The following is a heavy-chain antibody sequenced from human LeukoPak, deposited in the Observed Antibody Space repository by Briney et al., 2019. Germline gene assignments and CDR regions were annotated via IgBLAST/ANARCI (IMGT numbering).Heavy chain of an antibody. Sequence: PGGSLRLSCAASGFTFSGYEMNWVRQAPGKGLEWVSSISSRGSTIYFADSVKGRFTISRDNAKNSLYLQMNSLRAEDTAVYYCAREEGGKLGIDYYFDYWGQGTLVTVSS. J-gene: IGHJ4*02. V-gene: IGHV3-48*03. CDR2: ISSRGSTI. CDR1: GFTFSGYE. CDR3: AREEGGKLGIDYYFDY. D-gene: IGHD7-27*01.